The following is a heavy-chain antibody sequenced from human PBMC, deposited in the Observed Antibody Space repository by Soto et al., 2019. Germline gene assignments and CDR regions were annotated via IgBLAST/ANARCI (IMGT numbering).Heavy chain of an antibody. V-gene: IGHV3-11*06. Sequence: AGSLRLSCAASGFTFSDYYMSWIRQAPGKGLEWVSYISSSSSYTNYADSVKGRFTISRDNAKNSLYLQMNSLRAEDAAVYYYARDLRYSSSHDYWGQGTLVTVSS. CDR2: ISSSSSYT. CDR1: GFTFSDYY. D-gene: IGHD6-6*01. CDR3: ARDLRYSSSHDY. J-gene: IGHJ4*02.